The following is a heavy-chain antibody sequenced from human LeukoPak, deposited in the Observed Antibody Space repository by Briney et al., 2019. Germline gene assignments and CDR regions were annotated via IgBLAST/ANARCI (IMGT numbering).Heavy chain of an antibody. J-gene: IGHJ3*02. Sequence: SETLSLTCTVSGGSISSSSYYWGWIRQPPGKGLEWIGSIYYSGSTYYNPSLKSRVTISVDTSKNQFSLKLSSVTAADTAVYYCARGGYYDSSGYYSSDAFDIWGQGTMVTVSS. CDR2: IYYSGST. CDR1: GGSISSSSYY. CDR3: ARGGYYDSSGYYSSDAFDI. D-gene: IGHD3-22*01. V-gene: IGHV4-39*07.